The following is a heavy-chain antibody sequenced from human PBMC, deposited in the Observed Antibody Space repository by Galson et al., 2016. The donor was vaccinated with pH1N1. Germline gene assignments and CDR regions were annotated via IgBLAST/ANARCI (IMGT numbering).Heavy chain of an antibody. V-gene: IGHV3-11*06. CDR1: GFTFSDYY. D-gene: IGHD5-18*01. CDR2: ISSSSIYT. CDR3: ARTRGYSYGSFDY. Sequence: SLRLSCAASGFTFSDYYMSWIRQAPGKGLEWVSYISSSSIYTHYADSVKGRFTISRDNARNSLYLQMNSLRAEDEAVYYCARTRGYSYGSFDYWGQGTLVTVSS. J-gene: IGHJ4*02.